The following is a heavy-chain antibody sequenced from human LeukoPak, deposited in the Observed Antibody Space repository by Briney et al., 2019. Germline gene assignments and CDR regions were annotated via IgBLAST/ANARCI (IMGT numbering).Heavy chain of an antibody. V-gene: IGHV1-18*01. D-gene: IGHD6-13*01. CDR3: ARGDGSWFIKIAAAFDI. Sequence: ASVKVSCKASGYTFTSYGISWVRQAPGQGLEWMGWISAYNGNTKYAQKFQARVTLTTDTSTSTAYMELWSLRSDDTAVYYCARGDGSWFIKIAAAFDIWGQGTMVTVSS. CDR1: GYTFTSYG. CDR2: ISAYNGNT. J-gene: IGHJ3*02.